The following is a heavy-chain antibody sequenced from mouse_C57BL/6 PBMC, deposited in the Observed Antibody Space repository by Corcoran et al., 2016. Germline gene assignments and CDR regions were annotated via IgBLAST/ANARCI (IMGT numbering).Heavy chain of an antibody. V-gene: IGHV9-3*01. CDR3: ARWLRLRAMDY. J-gene: IGHJ4*01. Sequence: QIQLVQSGPELKKPGETVKISCKASGYTFTTYGMSWVKQAPGKGLKWMGWINTYSGVPTYADDFKGRFAFSLETSASTAYLQINNLKNEDTATYFCARWLRLRAMDYWGQGTSVTVSS. CDR2: INTYSGVP. D-gene: IGHD3-2*02. CDR1: GYTFTTYG.